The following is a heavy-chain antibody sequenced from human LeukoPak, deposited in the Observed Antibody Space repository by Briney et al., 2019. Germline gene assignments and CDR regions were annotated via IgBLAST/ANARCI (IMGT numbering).Heavy chain of an antibody. V-gene: IGHV3-72*01. CDR2: IRNKANSYTT. Sequence: GGSLRLSCAASGFTFSDHYMDWVRQAPGKGLEWVGRIRNKANSYTTEYAASVRGRFTISRDDSKNSLYLQMNSLKTEDTAVYYCARAARSYCSGGGCYSSDDAFDIWGQGTMVTVSS. CDR1: GFTFSDHY. D-gene: IGHD2-15*01. CDR3: ARAARSYCSGGGCYSSDDAFDI. J-gene: IGHJ3*02.